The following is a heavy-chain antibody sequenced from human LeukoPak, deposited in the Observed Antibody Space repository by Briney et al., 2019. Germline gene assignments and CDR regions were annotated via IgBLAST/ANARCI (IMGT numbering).Heavy chain of an antibody. V-gene: IGHV1-8*01. CDR1: GYTFTSYD. D-gene: IGHD3-22*01. CDR2: MNPNSGNT. J-gene: IGHJ4*02. Sequence: ASVKVSCKASGYTFTSYDINWVRQATGQGLEWMGWMNPNSGNTGYAQNFQGRVTMTRNTSISTAYMELSSLRSEDTAVYYCARVRFYYDSSGYYSYFDYWGQGTLVTVSS. CDR3: ARVRFYYDSSGYYSYFDY.